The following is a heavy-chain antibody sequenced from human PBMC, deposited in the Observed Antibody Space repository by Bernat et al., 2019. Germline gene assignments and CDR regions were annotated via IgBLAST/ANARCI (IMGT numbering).Heavy chain of an antibody. CDR1: GGSISSGRYN. CDR3: ARQDGSGSFSENFFDS. J-gene: IGHJ4*02. Sequence: QLQLQESGPGLVKPSETLSLTCIVSGGSISSGRYNWGWIRQPPGKGLVWIASIYYSGTTYYNPSLKSRVTIHVDTSKNRFSLKLSSVTAADTAVYYCARQDGSGSFSENFFDSWGQGTLVTVSA. V-gene: IGHV4-39*01. CDR2: IYYSGTT. D-gene: IGHD3-10*01.